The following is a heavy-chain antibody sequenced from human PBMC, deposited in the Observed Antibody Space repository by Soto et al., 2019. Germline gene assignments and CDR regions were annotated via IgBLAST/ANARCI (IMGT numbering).Heavy chain of an antibody. CDR2: IFSNDEK. Sequence: SGPTLVNPTETLTLTCTVSGFSLSNARMGVSWIRQPPGKALEWLAHIFSNDEKSYSTSLKSRLTISKDTSKSQVVLTMTNMDPVDTATYYCARSLGYDYVWGSYRYRYFDYWGQGTLVTVSS. D-gene: IGHD3-16*02. CDR1: GFSLSNARMG. V-gene: IGHV2-26*01. CDR3: ARSLGYDYVWGSYRYRYFDY. J-gene: IGHJ4*02.